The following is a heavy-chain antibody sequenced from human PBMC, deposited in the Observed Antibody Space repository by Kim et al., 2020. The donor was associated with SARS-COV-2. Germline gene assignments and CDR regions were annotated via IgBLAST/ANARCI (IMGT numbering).Heavy chain of an antibody. CDR2: K. V-gene: IGHV3-7*01. CDR3: ARDGYNLDACDV. Sequence: KYCVDSVKGRVTVSRDNAKNSLYLHMNSLRAEVTALYYCARDGYNLDACDVWGQGTMVTVSS. J-gene: IGHJ3*01. D-gene: IGHD5-12*01.